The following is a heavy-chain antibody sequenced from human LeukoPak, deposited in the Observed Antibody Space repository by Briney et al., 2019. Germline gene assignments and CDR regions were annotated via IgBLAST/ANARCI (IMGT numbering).Heavy chain of an antibody. CDR2: INPNSGGT. V-gene: IGHV1-2*06. Sequence: RASVKVSCKASGGTFSSYAISWVRQAPGQGLEWMGRINPNSGGTNYLQTFQGRVTMTSNTSISTAYMELIRLTSDDTAVYYCAREGSQSGMDVWGQGTTVTVSS. D-gene: IGHD2-15*01. J-gene: IGHJ6*02. CDR3: AREGSQSGMDV. CDR1: GGTFSSYA.